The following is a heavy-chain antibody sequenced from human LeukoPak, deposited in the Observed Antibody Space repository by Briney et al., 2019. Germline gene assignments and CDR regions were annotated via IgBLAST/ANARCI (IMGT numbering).Heavy chain of an antibody. CDR1: GGSISSSSYY. J-gene: IGHJ4*02. D-gene: IGHD2-2*01. Sequence: SETLSLTCTVSGGSISSSSYYWGWIRQPPGKGLEWIGSIYYSGSTYYNPSLKSRVTISVDTSKNQFPLKLSSVTAADTAVYYCASRLRSLVVVPAAMDYWGQGTLVTVSS. V-gene: IGHV4-39*01. CDR3: ASRLRSLVVVPAAMDY. CDR2: IYYSGST.